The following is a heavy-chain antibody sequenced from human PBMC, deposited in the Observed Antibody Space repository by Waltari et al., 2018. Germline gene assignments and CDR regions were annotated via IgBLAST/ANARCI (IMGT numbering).Heavy chain of an antibody. CDR1: GFTFSDYW. D-gene: IGHD3-16*02. CDR3: ARAGFYRFDY. Sequence: EMQLVESGGVLVQPGGSLRLSCTGSGFTFSDYWMHWVRQAPGKGPVWVSRINPDGSDTTYADSVKGRFTISRDNAKDTLYLQMNSLRVEDTAVYYCARAGFYRFDYWGHGTLATVSS. V-gene: IGHV3-74*01. CDR2: INPDGSDT. J-gene: IGHJ4*01.